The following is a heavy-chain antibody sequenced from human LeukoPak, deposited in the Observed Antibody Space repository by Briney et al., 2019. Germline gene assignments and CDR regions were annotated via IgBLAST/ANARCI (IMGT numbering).Heavy chain of an antibody. D-gene: IGHD1-14*01. V-gene: IGHV3-74*01. CDR3: ARSNQADDY. CDR2: INTDGSIT. J-gene: IGHJ4*02. Sequence: GGSLRLSCAASGFTFSSYWMHWVRQAPGKGLVWVARINTDGSITGYTDSVKGRFAISRDNAKNTLYLQMNSLRVEDTAVYYCARSNQADDYWGQGTLVTVSS. CDR1: GFTFSSYW.